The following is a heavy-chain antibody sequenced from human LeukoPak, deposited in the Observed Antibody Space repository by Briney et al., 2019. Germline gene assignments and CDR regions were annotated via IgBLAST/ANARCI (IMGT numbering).Heavy chain of an antibody. CDR3: ARDSLGDIGYYFDY. V-gene: IGHV4-30-2*01. Sequence: PSETLSLTCTVSGGSISSGGYYWSWIRQPPGKGLEWIGYIYHSGSTYYNPSLKSRVTISVDRSKNQFSLKLSSVTAADTAVYYCARDSLGDIGYYFDYWGQGTLVTVSS. J-gene: IGHJ4*02. CDR1: GGSISSGGYY. CDR2: IYHSGST. D-gene: IGHD5-12*01.